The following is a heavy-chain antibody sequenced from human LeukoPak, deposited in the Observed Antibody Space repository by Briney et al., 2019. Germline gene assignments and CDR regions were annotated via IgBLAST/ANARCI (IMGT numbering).Heavy chain of an antibody. Sequence: PGGSLRLSCAASGFTFSSYSMNWVRQAPGKGLEWVSSISSSSYIYYADSVKGRFTISRDNAKNSLYLQMNSLRAEDTAVYYCVREDTPATANYWGQGTLVTISS. J-gene: IGHJ4*02. D-gene: IGHD2-21*02. CDR2: ISSSSYI. CDR3: VREDTPATANY. CDR1: GFTFSSYS. V-gene: IGHV3-21*01.